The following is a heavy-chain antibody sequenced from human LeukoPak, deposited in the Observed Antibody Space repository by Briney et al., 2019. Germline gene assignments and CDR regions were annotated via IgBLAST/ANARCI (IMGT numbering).Heavy chain of an antibody. CDR3: ARKVVRGVIGAFDI. V-gene: IGHV4-39*01. CDR2: VSHSGST. D-gene: IGHD3-10*01. J-gene: IGHJ3*02. Sequence: TSETLSLTCTVSGGSVSSNNYYWAWIRQPPGKGLEWIGSVSHSGSTYYNPSLKSRVTTSVDTSKNQFSLNLSSVIAADTAVYYCARKVVRGVIGAFDIWGQGTMVTVSS. CDR1: GGSVSSNNYY.